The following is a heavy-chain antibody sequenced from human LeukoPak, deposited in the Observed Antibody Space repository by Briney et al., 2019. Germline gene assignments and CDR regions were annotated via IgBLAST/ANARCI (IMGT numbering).Heavy chain of an antibody. D-gene: IGHD3-3*01. CDR1: GFTFGSHA. CDR3: ARDKVAHDVWSGYSDF. V-gene: IGHV3-21*06. Sequence: PGGSLRLSCVASGFTFGSHAMNWVRQAPGKGLEWVSSISRNSLYMYYADSLKGRFTISRDNAKNSLYLQMDSLRAEDTAVYYCARDKVAHDVWSGYSDFWGQGTLVTVSS. CDR2: ISRNSLYM. J-gene: IGHJ4*02.